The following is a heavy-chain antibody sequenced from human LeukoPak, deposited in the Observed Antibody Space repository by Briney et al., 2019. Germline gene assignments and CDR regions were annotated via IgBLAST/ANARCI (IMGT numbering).Heavy chain of an antibody. CDR2: INPNSGGT. V-gene: IGHV1-2*02. CDR1: GYTFTDYY. J-gene: IGHJ3*02. CDR3: ARVRCSGGSCYGAFDI. D-gene: IGHD2-15*01. Sequence: ASVKVSCKASGYTFTDYYMHWVRQAPGQGLEWMGWINPNSGGTNYAQKFQGRVTMTRDTSISTAYMELSRLRSDDTAVYYCARVRCSGGSCYGAFDIWGQGTMVTVSS.